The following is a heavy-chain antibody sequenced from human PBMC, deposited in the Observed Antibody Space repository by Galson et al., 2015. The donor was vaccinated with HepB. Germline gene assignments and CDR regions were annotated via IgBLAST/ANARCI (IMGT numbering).Heavy chain of an antibody. J-gene: IGHJ4*02. V-gene: IGHV1-46*04. D-gene: IGHD3/OR15-3a*01. CDR2: INPSGGST. CDR3: ARPRWTGDLGY. CDR1: GYTFTSYY. Sequence: SVKVSCKASGYTFTSYYMHWVRQAPGQGLEWMGIINPSGGSTSYSQKLQGRVTMTRDTSTSTVYMELSSLRSEDTAVYYCARPRWTGDLGYWGQGTLVTVSS.